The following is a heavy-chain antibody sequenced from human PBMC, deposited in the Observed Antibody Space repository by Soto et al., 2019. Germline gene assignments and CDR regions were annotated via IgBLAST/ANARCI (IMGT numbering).Heavy chain of an antibody. CDR2: IIPIFGTA. D-gene: IGHD5-18*01. V-gene: IGHV1-69*06. J-gene: IGHJ5*02. CDR1: GGTFSSYA. Sequence: QVQLVQSGAEVKKPGSSVKVSCKASGGTFSSYAISWVRQAPGQGLEWMGGIIPIFGTANYAQKFQGRVTITADKPTNTAYMELSSLRSEDTGVYYCARRVGYSYGQRLNWFDPWGQGTLVTVSS. CDR3: ARRVGYSYGQRLNWFDP.